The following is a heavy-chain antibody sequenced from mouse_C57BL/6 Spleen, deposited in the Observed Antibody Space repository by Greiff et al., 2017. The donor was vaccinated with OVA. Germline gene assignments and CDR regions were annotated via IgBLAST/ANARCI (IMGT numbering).Heavy chain of an antibody. D-gene: IGHD1-1*01. CDR1: GYTFTDYY. CDR3: AREDYYGSGYFDY. Sequence: EVQLQQSGPELVQPGASVKISCKASGYTFTDYYMNWVKQSHGKSLEWIGDINPNNGGTSYNQKFKGKATLTVDKASSTAYMALRSLTSEDSAVYYCAREDYYGSGYFDYWGQGTTLTVSS. CDR2: INPNNGGT. V-gene: IGHV1-26*01. J-gene: IGHJ2*01.